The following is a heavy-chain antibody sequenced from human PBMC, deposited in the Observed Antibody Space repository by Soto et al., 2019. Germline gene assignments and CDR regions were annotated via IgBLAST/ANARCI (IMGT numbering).Heavy chain of an antibody. CDR3: AKKSTDSSGYSDY. J-gene: IGHJ4*02. CDR2: ISGSGGSS. Sequence: EVQLLESGGGLVQPGGSRRLSCATSGFTVSNYAMSWVRQAPGKGLEWVSGISGSGGSSYYAYSVKGRFTISRDNSKNTLNLQMDSLRAEDTAVYYCAKKSTDSSGYSDYWGQGTVVTVSS. V-gene: IGHV3-23*01. D-gene: IGHD2-2*01. CDR1: GFTVSNYA.